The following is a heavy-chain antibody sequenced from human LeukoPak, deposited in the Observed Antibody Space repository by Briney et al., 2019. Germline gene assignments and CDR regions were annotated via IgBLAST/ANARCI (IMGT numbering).Heavy chain of an antibody. J-gene: IGHJ5*02. CDR2: ISYDGSNK. Sequence: GGSLRLSCATSGFIFSTYNMNWVRQAPGKGLEWVPVISYDGSNKYYADSVKGRFTISRDNSKNTLYLQMNSLRAEDTAVYYCARDLGQYYDTSDNWFDPWGQGTLVTVSS. V-gene: IGHV3-30*03. D-gene: IGHD3-22*01. CDR1: GFIFSTYN. CDR3: ARDLGQYYDTSDNWFDP.